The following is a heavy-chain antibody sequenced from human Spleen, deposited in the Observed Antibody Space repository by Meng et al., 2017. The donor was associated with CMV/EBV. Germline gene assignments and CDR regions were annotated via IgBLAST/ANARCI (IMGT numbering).Heavy chain of an antibody. CDR1: GFTFDDYA. V-gene: IGHV3-9*01. CDR2: ISWNSGSI. J-gene: IGHJ4*02. D-gene: IGHD2-2*01. Sequence: GGSLRLSCAASGFTFDDYAMHWVRQAPGKGLEWVSGISWNSGSIGYADSVKGRFTISRDNAKNSLYLQMNSLRAEDSALYYCAKGRGGYQLLPLDYWGQGTLVTVSS. CDR3: AKGRGGYQLLPLDY.